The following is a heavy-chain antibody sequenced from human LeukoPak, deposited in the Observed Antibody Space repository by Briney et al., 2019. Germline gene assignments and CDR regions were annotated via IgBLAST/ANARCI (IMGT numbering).Heavy chain of an antibody. V-gene: IGHV4-39*07. J-gene: IGHJ6*02. CDR1: SGSISSSSYY. Sequence: PSETLSLTCTVSSGSISSSSYYWGWIRQPPGKGLEWIGSIYYSGSTNYNPSLKSRVTISVDTSKNQFSLKLSSVTAADTAVYYCARDHDCSSTSCQDRHRYDMDVWGQGTTVTVSS. CDR2: IYYSGST. D-gene: IGHD2-2*01. CDR3: ARDHDCSSTSCQDRHRYDMDV.